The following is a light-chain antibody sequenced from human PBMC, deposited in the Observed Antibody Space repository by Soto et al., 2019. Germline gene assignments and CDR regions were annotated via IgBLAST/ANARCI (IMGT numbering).Light chain of an antibody. Sequence: IQLTQSPSSLSASVGDRVTITCRTSQSMSAYLNWYRQKPGQAPELLIYATSKLHSGVPSRFSGSGSVTEFTLTINSLQPEDLATYYCQQSHSTEYSFGQGTRLEIK. J-gene: IGKJ2*01. CDR3: QQSHSTEYS. CDR2: ATS. V-gene: IGKV1-39*01. CDR1: QSMSAY.